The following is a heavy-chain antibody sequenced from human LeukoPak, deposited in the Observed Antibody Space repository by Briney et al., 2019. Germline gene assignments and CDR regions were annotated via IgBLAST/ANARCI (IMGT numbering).Heavy chain of an antibody. CDR3: ARDCSGGSCYATHYYYGMDV. Sequence: ASVKVSCKASGGTFSSYTISWVRQAPGQGLEWMGRIIPILGIANYAQKSQGRVTITADKSTSTAYMELSSLRSEDTAVYYCARDCSGGSCYATHYYYGMDVWGQGTTVTVSS. CDR2: IIPILGIA. D-gene: IGHD2-15*01. CDR1: GGTFSSYT. V-gene: IGHV1-69*04. J-gene: IGHJ6*02.